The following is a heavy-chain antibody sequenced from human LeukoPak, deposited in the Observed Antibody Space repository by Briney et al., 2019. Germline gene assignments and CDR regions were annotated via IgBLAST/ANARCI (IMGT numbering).Heavy chain of an antibody. Sequence: SETLSLTCAVYGRSFSGYYWSWIRQPPGKGLGWIGEINHSGSTNYNPSLKSRVTISVDTSKNQFSLKLSSVTAADTAVYYCARGRRYFDWLLRGYYFDHWGQGTLVTVSS. CDR1: GRSFSGYY. J-gene: IGHJ4*02. D-gene: IGHD3-9*01. CDR2: INHSGST. CDR3: ARGRRYFDWLLRGYYFDH. V-gene: IGHV4-34*01.